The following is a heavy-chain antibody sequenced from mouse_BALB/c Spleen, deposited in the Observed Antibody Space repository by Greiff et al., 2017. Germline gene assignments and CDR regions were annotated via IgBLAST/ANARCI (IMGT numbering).Heavy chain of an antibody. Sequence: QVQLQQSGAELAKPGASVKMSCKASGYTFTSYWMHWVKQRPGQGLEWIGYINPSTGYTEYNQKFKDKATLTADKSSSTAYMQLSSLTSEDSAVYYCARVPAYYGNYAYWGQGTLVTVSA. V-gene: IGHV1-7*01. CDR3: ARVPAYYGNYAY. CDR2: INPSTGYT. J-gene: IGHJ3*01. CDR1: GYTFTSYW. D-gene: IGHD2-10*01.